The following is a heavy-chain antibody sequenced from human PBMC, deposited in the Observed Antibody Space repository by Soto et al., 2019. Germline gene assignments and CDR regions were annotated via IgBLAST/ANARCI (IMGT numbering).Heavy chain of an antibody. V-gene: IGHV5-51*01. CDR3: ARLRGGYYGVDYYYGMDV. J-gene: IGHJ6*02. CDR2: IYPGDSDT. CDR1: GYSFTSYW. D-gene: IGHD3-10*01. Sequence: PGESLKISCKGSGYSFTSYWIGWVRQMPGKGLEWMGIIYPGDSDTRYSPSFQGQVTISADKSISTAYLQWSSLKASDTAMYYWARLRGGYYGVDYYYGMDVWGQGPTVTASS.